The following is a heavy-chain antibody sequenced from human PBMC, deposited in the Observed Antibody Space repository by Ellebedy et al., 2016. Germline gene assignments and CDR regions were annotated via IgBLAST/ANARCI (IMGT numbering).Heavy chain of an antibody. CDR2: IHDGGNT. CDR3: AGGSYSSGSYVHFDY. J-gene: IGHJ4*01. D-gene: IGHD3-10*01. Sequence: SETLSLTCTVSGDSTTSVTAGLSYYWGWIRQPPGKGLEWIATIHDGGNTYYSPSFKSRVTIAVDTSKRQFSLKATSVTAADTAVYFCAGGSYSSGSYVHFDYWGHGILVTVSS. CDR1: GDSTTSVTAGLSYY. V-gene: IGHV4-39*01.